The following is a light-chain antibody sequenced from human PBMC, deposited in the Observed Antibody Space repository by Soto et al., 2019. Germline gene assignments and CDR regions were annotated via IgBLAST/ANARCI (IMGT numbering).Light chain of an antibody. CDR3: LQDYNYPLT. Sequence: AIQMTQSPSSLSASVGDRVTITCRASQGIRNNLGWYQQKPGKAPKLLIYAASSLQSGVPSRFSGRGSGTDFTLTISSLQPEDFATYYCLQDYNYPLTFGGGTKVEIK. CDR2: AAS. CDR1: QGIRNN. J-gene: IGKJ4*01. V-gene: IGKV1-6*01.